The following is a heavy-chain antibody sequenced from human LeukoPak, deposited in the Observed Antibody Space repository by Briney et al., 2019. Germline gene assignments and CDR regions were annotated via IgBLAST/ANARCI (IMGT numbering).Heavy chain of an antibody. Sequence: SKTLSLTCGVYGGSFSGYYWSWIRQPPGKGLGWIGEINHGGSTNYNPSLKSRVTISVDTSKNQFSLKLSSVTAADTAVYYCARGRGYSSSWGQGTLVTVSS. CDR1: GGSFSGYY. J-gene: IGHJ4*02. CDR2: INHGGST. D-gene: IGHD6-13*01. CDR3: ARGRGYSSS. V-gene: IGHV4-34*01.